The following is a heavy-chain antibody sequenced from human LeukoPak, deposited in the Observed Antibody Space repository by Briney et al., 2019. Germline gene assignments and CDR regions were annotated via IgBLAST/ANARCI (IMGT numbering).Heavy chain of an antibody. CDR3: ARGPRGSGWAHDAFDI. J-gene: IGHJ3*02. Sequence: GASVKVSCKTSGYTFSSYDINWVRQASGQGLEWMGWMNPNSGNTGYAEKFQGRVTMTRDTSINTAYMDLSSLASDDTDVYYCARGPRGSGWAHDAFDIWGQGTMVTVSS. V-gene: IGHV1-8*01. D-gene: IGHD6-19*01. CDR2: MNPNSGNT. CDR1: GYTFSSYD.